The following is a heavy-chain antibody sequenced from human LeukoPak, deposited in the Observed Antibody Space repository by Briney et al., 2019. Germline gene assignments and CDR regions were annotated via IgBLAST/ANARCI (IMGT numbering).Heavy chain of an antibody. D-gene: IGHD4-17*01. CDR3: ASSYGDYVFDAFDI. Sequence: ASVKVSCKASGGTFSSYAISWVRQAPGQGLEWMGGIIPIFGTANYAQKFQGRVTITADKSTSTAYMELSSLRSEDTAVYYCASSYGDYVFDAFDIWGQGTTVTVSS. CDR2: IIPIFGTA. J-gene: IGHJ3*02. CDR1: GGTFSSYA. V-gene: IGHV1-69*06.